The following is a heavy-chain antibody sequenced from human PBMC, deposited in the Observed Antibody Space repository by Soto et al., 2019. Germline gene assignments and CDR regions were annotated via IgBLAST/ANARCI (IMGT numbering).Heavy chain of an antibody. Sequence: PGWSLRLSCAASGFTFSSYSMNWVRQAPGKVLEWVSSISSSSSYIYYADSLKVRFTISRDNAKNSLYLQMNSLRAEDTAVYYCVRATYFSDSSGYTRCLDYWGQGTPVTVSS. CDR2: ISSSSSYI. J-gene: IGHJ4*02. D-gene: IGHD3-22*01. CDR3: VRATYFSDSSGYTRCLDY. V-gene: IGHV3-21*04. CDR1: GFTFSSYS.